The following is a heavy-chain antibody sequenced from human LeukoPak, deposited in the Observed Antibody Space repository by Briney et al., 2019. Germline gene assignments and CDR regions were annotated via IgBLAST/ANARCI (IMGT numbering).Heavy chain of an antibody. J-gene: IGHJ6*02. Sequence: GGSLRLSCAASGFTFSSYGMHWVRQAPGKGLEWVAVIWNDGSNKYYADSVEGRFTISRDSSKNTLYLQMNSLRVEDTAVYYCARGDCSSSSCSGFYGMDVWGQGTTVTVSS. D-gene: IGHD2-2*01. CDR2: IWNDGSNK. CDR1: GFTFSSYG. V-gene: IGHV3-33*01. CDR3: ARGDCSSSSCSGFYGMDV.